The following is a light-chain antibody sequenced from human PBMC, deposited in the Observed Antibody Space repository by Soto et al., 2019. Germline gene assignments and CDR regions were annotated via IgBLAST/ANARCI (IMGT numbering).Light chain of an antibody. CDR2: GAS. CDR3: QQYGGHLFT. V-gene: IGKV3-20*01. CDR1: QSVSSTY. J-gene: IGKJ3*01. Sequence: EIVLTQSPGTLSLSPGERATLSCRASQSVSSTYLAWYQQKPGQAPRLLIYGASIRATGIPDRFSGRGSGTDFTLTISRMEPEEFAVYYCQQYGGHLFTFGPGTKVDIK.